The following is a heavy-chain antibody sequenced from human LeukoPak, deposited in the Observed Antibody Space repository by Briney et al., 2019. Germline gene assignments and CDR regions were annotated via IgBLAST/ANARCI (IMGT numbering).Heavy chain of an antibody. CDR1: GYRFSGYY. D-gene: IGHD5-24*01. CDR2: INPSGGST. J-gene: IGHJ4*02. Sequence: ASVKVSCKTSGYRFSGYYMHWVRQAPGQGLEWMGIINPSGGSTSYAQKFQGRVTMTRDTSTSTVYMELSSLRSEDTAVYYCARRKGDGYNRDYFDYWGQGTLVTVSS. CDR3: ARRKGDGYNRDYFDY. V-gene: IGHV1-46*01.